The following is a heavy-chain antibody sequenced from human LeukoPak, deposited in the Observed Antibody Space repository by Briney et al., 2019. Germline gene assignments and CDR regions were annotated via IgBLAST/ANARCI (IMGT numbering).Heavy chain of an antibody. V-gene: IGHV3-30*02. CDR1: GFTFTSYG. D-gene: IGHD6-19*01. J-gene: IGHJ6*03. CDR3: AKAGYTSGWYDYYYLDV. Sequence: PGGSLRLSCAVSGFTFTSYGIHWVRQAPGKGLEWLAFIRFDENVEYYADSVKGRFTISRDNSKNTLYLQLNSLRTEDTAVYYCAKAGYTSGWYDYYYLDVWGKGTSVTISS. CDR2: IRFDENVE.